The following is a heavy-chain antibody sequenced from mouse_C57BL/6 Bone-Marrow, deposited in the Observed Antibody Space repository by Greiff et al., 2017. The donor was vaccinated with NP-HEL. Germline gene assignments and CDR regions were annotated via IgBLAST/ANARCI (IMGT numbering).Heavy chain of an antibody. CDR2: IRNKATNHAT. CDR1: GFTFSDAW. CDR3: TSIYYYGSSYYYYAMDY. J-gene: IGHJ4*01. D-gene: IGHD1-1*01. Sequence: EVMLVESGGGLVQPGGSMKLSCAASGFTFSDAWMDWVRQSPEKGLEWVAEIRNKATNHATYYAESVKGRFTISRDDSKSSVYLQMNSLRAEDTGIYYCTSIYYYGSSYYYYAMDYWGQGTSVTVSS. V-gene: IGHV6-6*01.